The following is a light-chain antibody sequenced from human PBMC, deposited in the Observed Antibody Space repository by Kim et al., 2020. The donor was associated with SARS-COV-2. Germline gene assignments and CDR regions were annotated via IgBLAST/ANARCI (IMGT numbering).Light chain of an antibody. CDR1: QDISNW. CDR3: RQANGFAPTS. V-gene: IGKV1-12*01. J-gene: IGKJ2*03. Sequence: DIQMTQSPSSVSASVGDRVTITCRASQDISNWLVWYQQKPGKAPNLLIYAASSLQSGVPSRFSGSGSGTVFTLTISSLQPEDFATYYCRQANGFAPTSFGQGTKVDIK. CDR2: AAS.